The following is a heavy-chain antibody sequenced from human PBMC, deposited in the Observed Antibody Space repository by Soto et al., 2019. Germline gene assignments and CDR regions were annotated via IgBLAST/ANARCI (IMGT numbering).Heavy chain of an antibody. V-gene: IGHV2-5*01. Sequence: QIALKESGPPLAKPSQTLTLTCTFSGFSFSTTGAGVGWIRQPPGKALEWLALIFWNDAKRYSPSLRSRLTIIKDTSKNQVVLTMTNVDPVDTATYYCAYRRGGSSSGGNFDYWGQGTPVTVYS. CDR1: GFSFSTTGAG. CDR3: AYRRGGSSSGGNFDY. D-gene: IGHD2-15*01. J-gene: IGHJ4*02. CDR2: IFWNDAK.